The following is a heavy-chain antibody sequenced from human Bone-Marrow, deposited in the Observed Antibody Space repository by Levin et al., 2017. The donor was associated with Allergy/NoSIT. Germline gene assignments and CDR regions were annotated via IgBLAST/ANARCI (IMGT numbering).Heavy chain of an antibody. V-gene: IGHV4-4*02. D-gene: IGHD2-15*01. CDR1: GGSISSSNW. J-gene: IGHJ3*02. CDR2: IYHSGST. CDR3: ARAGALIVSGGRQRKNAFDI. Sequence: SETLSLTCAVSGGSISSSNWWSWVRQPPGKGLEWIGEIYHSGSTNYNPSLKSRVTISVDKSKNQFSLKLSSVTAADTAVYYCARAGALIVSGGRQRKNAFDIWGQGTMVTVSS.